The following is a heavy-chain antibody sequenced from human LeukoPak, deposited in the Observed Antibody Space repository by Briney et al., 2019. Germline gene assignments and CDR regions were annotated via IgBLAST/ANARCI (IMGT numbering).Heavy chain of an antibody. Sequence: ASVKVSCKASGYTFTGYSIHWVRQAPGQGLEWMGWINPNSGGTNYAQKFQGRVTMTRDTSISTAYMELSRLRSDDTAVYYCARAPYSSSWYDYWGQGTLVTVSS. CDR3: ARAPYSSSWYDY. D-gene: IGHD6-13*01. V-gene: IGHV1-2*02. J-gene: IGHJ4*02. CDR2: INPNSGGT. CDR1: GYTFTGYS.